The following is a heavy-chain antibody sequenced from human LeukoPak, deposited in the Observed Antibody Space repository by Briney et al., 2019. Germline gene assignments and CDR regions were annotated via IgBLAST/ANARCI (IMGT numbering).Heavy chain of an antibody. J-gene: IGHJ3*02. CDR2: INHSGST. CDR1: GGSFSGYY. D-gene: IGHD2-15*01. Sequence: KTSETLSLTCAVYGGSFSGYYWSWIRQPPGKGLEWIGEINHSGSTNYNPSLKSRVTISVDTSQNQFSLKLSSVTAADTAVYYCARGPTSRYCSGGSCYVAAFDIWGQGTMVTVSS. V-gene: IGHV4-34*01. CDR3: ARGPTSRYCSGGSCYVAAFDI.